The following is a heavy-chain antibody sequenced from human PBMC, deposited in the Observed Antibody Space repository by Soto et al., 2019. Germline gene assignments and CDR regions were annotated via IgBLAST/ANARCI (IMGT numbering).Heavy chain of an antibody. D-gene: IGHD2-8*02. V-gene: IGHV1-18*01. Sequence: QIHLVQSGAEVKKPGASVKVSCKGSGYGFTTYGITWVRQAPGQGLEWMAWISAHNGNTNYAQKLQGRGTVTRDTSTSTAYMELRSRRSDDTAVYYCARGRYWDYWGQGALVTVSS. CDR2: ISAHNGNT. J-gene: IGHJ4*02. CDR1: GYGFTTYG. CDR3: ARGRYWDY.